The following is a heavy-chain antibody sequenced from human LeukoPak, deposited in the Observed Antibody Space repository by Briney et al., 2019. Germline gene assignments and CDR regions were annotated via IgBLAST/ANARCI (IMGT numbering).Heavy chain of an antibody. J-gene: IGHJ4*02. CDR3: ARWGFEYYDSSGHYYFDY. V-gene: IGHV4-59*01. CDR2: IYYSGST. Sequence: PSETLSLTCTVSGGSISSYYWSWIRQPPGKGLEWIGYIYYSGSTNYNPSFKSRVTISVDTSKNQFSLKLSSVTAADTAVYYCARWGFEYYDSSGHYYFDYWGQGTLVTVSS. CDR1: GGSISSYY. D-gene: IGHD3-22*01.